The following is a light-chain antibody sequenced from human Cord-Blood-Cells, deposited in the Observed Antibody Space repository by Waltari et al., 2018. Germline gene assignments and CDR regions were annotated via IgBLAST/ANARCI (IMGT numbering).Light chain of an antibody. CDR2: EVR. Sequence: QSALTQPPSVSGSPGQSVTISCTGTSSDVGSYNRVSWYQQPPGTAPKLMIYEVRNRPSGVPDRFSGSKSGNTASLTISGRQAEDEADYYCSSYTSSSTFVFGGGTKLTVL. CDR3: SSYTSSSTFV. V-gene: IGLV2-18*02. CDR1: SSDVGSYNR. J-gene: IGLJ3*02.